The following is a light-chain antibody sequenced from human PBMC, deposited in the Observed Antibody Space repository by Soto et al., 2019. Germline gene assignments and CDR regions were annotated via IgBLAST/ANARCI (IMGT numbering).Light chain of an antibody. CDR3: AAWDDSLSGPV. V-gene: IGLV1-47*01. Sequence: QSVLTQPPSASGTPGQRVTISCSGSSSNIGSNYVYWYQQLPGTAPKLHIYSNTQQPSGVPDRFSGSKSGTSASLAISGLRSEDEAAYYCAAWDDSLSGPVFGGGTQLTVL. J-gene: IGLJ7*01. CDR2: SNT. CDR1: SSNIGSNY.